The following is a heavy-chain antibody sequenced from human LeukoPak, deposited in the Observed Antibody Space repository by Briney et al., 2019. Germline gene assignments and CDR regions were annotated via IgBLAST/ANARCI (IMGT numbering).Heavy chain of an antibody. J-gene: IGHJ4*02. CDR3: ASAIGYCSGGSCVY. CDR2: ISYDGSNK. V-gene: IGHV3-30-3*01. D-gene: IGHD2-15*01. CDR1: GFTFSSYA. Sequence: PGRSLRLSCAASGFTFSSYAMHWVRQAPGKGLEWVAVISYDGSNKYYADSVKGRFTISRDNSKNTLYLQMNSLRAEDTAVYYCASAIGYCSGGSCVYWGQGTLVTVSS.